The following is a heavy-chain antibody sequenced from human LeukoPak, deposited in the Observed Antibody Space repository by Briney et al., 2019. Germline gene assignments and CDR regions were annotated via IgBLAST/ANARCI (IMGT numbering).Heavy chain of an antibody. CDR1: GYTFTGYY. CDR2: INPNSGGT. Sequence: ASVKVSCKASGYTFTGYYMHWVRQAPGQGLEWMGWINPNSGGTNYAQKFQGRVTMTRDTSISTAYMELSRLRSDDTAVYFCARVESCGVDCYASFDYWGQGTLVTVSS. D-gene: IGHD2-21*02. J-gene: IGHJ4*02. CDR3: ARVESCGVDCYASFDY. V-gene: IGHV1-2*02.